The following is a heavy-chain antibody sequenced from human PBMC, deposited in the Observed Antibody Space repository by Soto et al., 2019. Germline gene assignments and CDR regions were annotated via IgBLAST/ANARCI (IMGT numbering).Heavy chain of an antibody. CDR2: ISYDGSNK. D-gene: IGHD3-3*01. Sequence: SCKASGYTFTSYAMHWVRQAPGKGLEWVAVISYDGSNKYYADSVKGRFTISRDNSKNTLYLQMNSLRAEDTAVYYCARVRGSSFTKYYDFWSGPDYYYGMDVWGQGTTVTVSS. J-gene: IGHJ6*02. CDR3: ARVRGSSFTKYYDFWSGPDYYYGMDV. CDR1: GYTFTSYA. V-gene: IGHV3-30-3*01.